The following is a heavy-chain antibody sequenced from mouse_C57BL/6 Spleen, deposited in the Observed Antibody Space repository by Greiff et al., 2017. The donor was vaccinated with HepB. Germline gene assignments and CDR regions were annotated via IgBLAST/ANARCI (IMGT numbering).Heavy chain of an antibody. D-gene: IGHD2-4*01. J-gene: IGHJ3*01. CDR2: IDPETGGT. Sequence: QVQLQQSGAELVRPGASVTLSCKASGYTFTDYEMHWVKQTPVHGLEWIGAIDPETGGTAYNQKFKGKAILTADKSSSTAYMELRSLTSEDSAVYYCTRSDDYETWFAYWGQGTLVTVSA. CDR1: GYTFTDYE. V-gene: IGHV1-15*01. CDR3: TRSDDYETWFAY.